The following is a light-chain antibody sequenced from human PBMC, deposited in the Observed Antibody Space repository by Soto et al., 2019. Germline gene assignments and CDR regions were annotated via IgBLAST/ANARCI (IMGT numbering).Light chain of an antibody. Sequence: IMMTLSAATLSLSPGEIATLSGSASQSVSSNLAWYQQHPVQAARLLIYDASTRATGLPARFSGSGSGTEFTLTASSMQSEDFAVYYCQQYNNWPLITFGQGTRLEIK. V-gene: IGKV3-15*01. CDR3: QQYNNWPLIT. J-gene: IGKJ5*01. CDR1: QSVSSN. CDR2: DAS.